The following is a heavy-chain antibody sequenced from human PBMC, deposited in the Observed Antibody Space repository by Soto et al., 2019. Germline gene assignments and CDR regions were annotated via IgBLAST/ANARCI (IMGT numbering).Heavy chain of an antibody. Sequence: QITLKESGPTLVKPTQTLTLTCTFSGFSLSTSGVGVGWIRQPPGKALEWLALIYWDDDKRYSPSLKSRLTITKDTSKNQVVLTMTNMDPVDTATYYCAHRREYSYGYSIYYYYGMDVWGQVTTVTVSS. CDR1: GFSLSTSGVG. CDR3: AHRREYSYGYSIYYYYGMDV. J-gene: IGHJ6*02. V-gene: IGHV2-5*02. CDR2: IYWDDDK. D-gene: IGHD5-18*01.